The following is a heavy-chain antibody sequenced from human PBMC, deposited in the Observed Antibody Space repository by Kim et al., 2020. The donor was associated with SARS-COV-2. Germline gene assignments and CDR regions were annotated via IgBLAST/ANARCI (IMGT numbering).Heavy chain of an antibody. D-gene: IGHD2-2*01. CDR1: GGTFSSYA. CDR3: ARDISSTSFDYYYYYGMDV. Sequence: SVKVSCKASGGTFSSYAISWVRQAPGQGLEWMGWIIPIFGTANYAQKFQGRVTITADESTSTAYMELSSLRSEDTAVYYCARDISSTSFDYYYYYGMDVWGQGTTVTVSS. J-gene: IGHJ6*02. V-gene: IGHV1-69*13. CDR2: IIPIFGTA.